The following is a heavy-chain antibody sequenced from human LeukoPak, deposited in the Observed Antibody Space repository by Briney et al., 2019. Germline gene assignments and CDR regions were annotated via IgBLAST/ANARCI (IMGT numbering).Heavy chain of an antibody. D-gene: IGHD1/OR15-1a*01. CDR1: GFTFSSYE. V-gene: IGHV3-48*03. CDR3: AKDAGTYFGTDPFDI. J-gene: IGHJ3*02. Sequence: GGSLRLSCAASGFTFSSYEMNWVRQAPGKGLEWVSYISSSGSTIYYADSVKGRFTISRDNAKNSLYLQMNSLRAEDTAVYYCAKDAGTYFGTDPFDIWGQGTMVTVSS. CDR2: ISSSGSTI.